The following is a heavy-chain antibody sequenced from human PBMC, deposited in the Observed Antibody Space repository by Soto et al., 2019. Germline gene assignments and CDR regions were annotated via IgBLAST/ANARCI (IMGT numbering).Heavy chain of an antibody. Sequence: KTSETLSLTCAVYGGSFSGYYWSWIRQPPGKGLEWIGEINHSGGTNYNPSLKSRVTISVDTSKNQFSLKLSSVTAADTAVYYCARGNRAAAADYFDYWGQRTLVTVSS. CDR1: GGSFSGYY. CDR2: INHSGGT. J-gene: IGHJ4*02. CDR3: ARGNRAAAADYFDY. D-gene: IGHD6-13*01. V-gene: IGHV4-34*01.